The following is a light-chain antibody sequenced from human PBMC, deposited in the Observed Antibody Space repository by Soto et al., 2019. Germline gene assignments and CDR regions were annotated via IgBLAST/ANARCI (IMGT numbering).Light chain of an antibody. Sequence: EIVLTQSPGTLYLSPGERATLSCRASQSVSSSYLAWYQQKPGQAPRLLIYGASSRATGIPDRFSGSGSGTEFDLTISRREPEDFAVYYCQQYGSTPPRYTFGQGTKLEIK. CDR3: QQYGSTPPRYT. J-gene: IGKJ2*01. CDR1: QSVSSSY. CDR2: GAS. V-gene: IGKV3-20*01.